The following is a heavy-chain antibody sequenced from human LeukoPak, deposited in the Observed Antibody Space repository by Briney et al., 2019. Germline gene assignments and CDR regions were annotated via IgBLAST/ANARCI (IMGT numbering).Heavy chain of an antibody. CDR1: GYTFTSYY. Sequence: EASVKVSRKASGYTFTSYYMHWVRQAPGQGLEWMGIINPSGGSTSYAQKFQGRVTMTRDTSTSTVYMELSSLRSEDTAVYYCARDRLTGTTNYYYMDVWGKGTTVTVSS. D-gene: IGHD1-20*01. V-gene: IGHV1-46*01. CDR3: ARDRLTGTTNYYYMDV. CDR2: INPSGGST. J-gene: IGHJ6*03.